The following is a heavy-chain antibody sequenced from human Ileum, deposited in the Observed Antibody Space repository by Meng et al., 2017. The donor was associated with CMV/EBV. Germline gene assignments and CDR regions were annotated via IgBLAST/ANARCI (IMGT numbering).Heavy chain of an antibody. Sequence: GGSLRLSCAASGISFRTYTLNWVRQAPGKGLEWVSSISADSDYIYYADSAKGRFTISRDDAKNSLYLQMDNLGVEDTAIYYCTRVDSSGFYPFDLWGQGTLVTV. V-gene: IGHV3-21*01. D-gene: IGHD3-22*01. J-gene: IGHJ4*02. CDR3: TRVDSSGFYPFDL. CDR2: ISADSDYI. CDR1: GISFRTYT.